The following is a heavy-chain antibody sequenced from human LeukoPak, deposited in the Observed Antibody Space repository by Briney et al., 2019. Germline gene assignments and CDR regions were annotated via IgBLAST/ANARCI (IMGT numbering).Heavy chain of an antibody. CDR2: IKRDGSDK. CDR3: ARVAYDSSGYIVLLKPRTYYFDY. Sequence: GGSLRLSCAASGFTFSSYYMSWVRQAPGKGLEWVANIKRDGSDKWYADSVKGRFTISRDNAKNSLYLQMNSLRAEDTAVYYCARVAYDSSGYIVLLKPRTYYFDYWGQGTLVTVSS. V-gene: IGHV3-7*01. CDR1: GFTFSSYY. J-gene: IGHJ4*02. D-gene: IGHD3-22*01.